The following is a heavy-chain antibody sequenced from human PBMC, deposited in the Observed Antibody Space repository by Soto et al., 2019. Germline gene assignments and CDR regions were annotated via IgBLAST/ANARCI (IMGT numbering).Heavy chain of an antibody. J-gene: IGHJ3*02. V-gene: IGHV4-31*03. CDR3: AIDSIGYYPEALDVSVDI. Sequence: QVQLQESGPGLVKPSQTLSLTCTVSGGSIIRGGYYWSWIRQHPGKGLEWIGYIYYSGSTYYNPSLKSRVTISVDTTKRPFALKLRSVTAEDAAVYYWAIDSIGYYPEALDVSVDIWGKGTMVTVSA. CDR2: IYYSGST. CDR1: GGSIIRGGYY. D-gene: IGHD3-22*01.